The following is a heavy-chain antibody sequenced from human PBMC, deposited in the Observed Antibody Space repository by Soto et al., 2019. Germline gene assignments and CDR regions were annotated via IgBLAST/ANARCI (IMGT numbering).Heavy chain of an antibody. J-gene: IGHJ4*02. Sequence: PSETLSLTCAVYGGSFSGYYWSWIRQPPGKGLEWIGEVNHSGSTNYNPSLKSRVTISVDTSKNQFSLKLSSVTAADTALYYCARDHQSGESWSFDYWGQGILVTVSS. CDR1: GGSFSGYY. V-gene: IGHV4-34*01. CDR3: ARDHQSGESWSFDY. CDR2: VNHSGST. D-gene: IGHD6-13*01.